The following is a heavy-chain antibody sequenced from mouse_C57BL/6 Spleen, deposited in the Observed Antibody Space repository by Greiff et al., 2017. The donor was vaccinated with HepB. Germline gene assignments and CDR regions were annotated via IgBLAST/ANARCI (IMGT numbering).Heavy chain of an antibody. CDR2: ISYDGSN. CDR1: GYSITSGYY. CDR3: ARDGGSYPFAY. D-gene: IGHD1-1*02. V-gene: IGHV3-6*01. J-gene: IGHJ3*01. Sequence: DVKLQESGPGLVKPSQSLSLTCSVTGYSITSGYYWNWIRQFPGNKLEWMGYISYDGSNNYNPSLKNRISITRDTSKNQFFLKLNSVTTEDTATYYCARDGGSYPFAYWGQGTLVTVSA.